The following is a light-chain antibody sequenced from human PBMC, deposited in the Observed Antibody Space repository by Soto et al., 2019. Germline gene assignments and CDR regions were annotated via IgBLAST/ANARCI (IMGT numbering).Light chain of an antibody. V-gene: IGLV2-14*01. J-gene: IGLJ1*01. CDR3: ISYTSSSTLYV. CDR1: RSDVGGYNY. CDR2: EVS. Sequence: QSALTQPASVSGSPGQSITISCTGTRSDVGGYNYVSWYQQHPGKAPKLMIYEVSNRPSGVSNRFSGSKSGNTASLTISGLQAEDEADYYCISYTSSSTLYVFGTGTKSPS.